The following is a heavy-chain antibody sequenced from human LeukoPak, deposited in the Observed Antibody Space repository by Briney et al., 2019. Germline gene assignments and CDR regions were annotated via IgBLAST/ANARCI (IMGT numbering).Heavy chain of an antibody. Sequence: TGGSLRLSCAASGFTVSSNYMSWVRQAPGKGLEWVSVIYSGGSTYYADSVKGRFTISRDNSKNTLYLQMNSLRAEDTAVYYCARVMYYYDSSGYYAYYFDYWGQGTLVTVSS. J-gene: IGHJ4*02. D-gene: IGHD3-22*01. CDR3: ARVMYYYDSSGYYAYYFDY. V-gene: IGHV3-53*01. CDR2: IYSGGST. CDR1: GFTVSSNY.